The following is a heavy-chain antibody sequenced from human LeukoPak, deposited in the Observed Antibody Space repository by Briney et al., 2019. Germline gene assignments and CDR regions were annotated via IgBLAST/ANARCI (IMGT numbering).Heavy chain of an antibody. Sequence: PGGSLRLSCAASGFTFSSYSMNWVRQAPGKGLEWVSSISSSSSYIYYADSVKGRFTISRDNSKNTLYLQMNSLRAEDTAVYYSTVGATSVRSQGYFDLWGRGTLVTVSS. CDR3: TVGATSVRSQGYFDL. D-gene: IGHD1-26*01. CDR2: ISSSSSYI. J-gene: IGHJ2*01. CDR1: GFTFSSYS. V-gene: IGHV3-21*01.